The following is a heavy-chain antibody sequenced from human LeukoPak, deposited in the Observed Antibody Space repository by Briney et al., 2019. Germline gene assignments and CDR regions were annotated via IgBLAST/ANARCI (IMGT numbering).Heavy chain of an antibody. CDR2: IVVGSGNT. CDR3: TSDPTFYSGRYCFDY. D-gene: IGHD1-26*01. CDR1: GFTFSNSA. Sequence: SVKVSCTASGFTFSNSAVQWVRQARGQRLEWIGWIVVGSGNTNYAQKFQERVTITRDMSTSTAYMELSSLRSEDTAVYYCTSDPTFYSGRYCFDYWGRGTLVTVSS. J-gene: IGHJ4*02. V-gene: IGHV1-58*01.